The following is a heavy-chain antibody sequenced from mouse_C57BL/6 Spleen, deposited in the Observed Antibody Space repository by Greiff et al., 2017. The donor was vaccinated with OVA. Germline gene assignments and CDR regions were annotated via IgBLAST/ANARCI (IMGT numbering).Heavy chain of an antibody. CDR1: GYTFTSYW. CDR3: ARGSVGYEAY. D-gene: IGHD2-2*01. Sequence: QLQQPGAELVRPGSSVKLSCKASGYTFTSYWMHWVKQRPIQGLEWIGNIDPSDSETHYNQKFKDKATLTVDKSSSTAYMQLSSLTSEDSAVYYCARGSVGYEAYWGQGTLVTVSA. V-gene: IGHV1-52*01. CDR2: IDPSDSET. J-gene: IGHJ3*01.